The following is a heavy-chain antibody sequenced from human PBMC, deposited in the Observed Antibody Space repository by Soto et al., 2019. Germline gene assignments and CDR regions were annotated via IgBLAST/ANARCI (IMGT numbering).Heavy chain of an antibody. CDR1: GGSISSSSYY. J-gene: IGHJ6*02. D-gene: IGHD2-15*01. CDR2: IYYSGST. Sequence: PSETLSLTCTVSGGSISSSSYYWGWIRQPPGKGLEWIGSIYYSGSTYYNPSLKSRVTISVDTSKNQFSLKLSSVTAADTAVYYCARLSRVVVVAASYYYYYGMDVWGQGTTVTVSS. CDR3: ARLSRVVVVAASYYYYYGMDV. V-gene: IGHV4-39*01.